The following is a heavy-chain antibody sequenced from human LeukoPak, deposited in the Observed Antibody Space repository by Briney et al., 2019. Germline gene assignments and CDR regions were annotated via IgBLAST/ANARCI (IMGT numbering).Heavy chain of an antibody. V-gene: IGHV4-59*11. Sequence: SETLSLTCNVSGDSITSQYWNWIRQPPGKGLEWIGYIYYTGIIKYNPSLTSRVSMSVDTSKNQFFLKMKSVTAADTAVYHCARSVDYFDNTGPHMMFDYWGQGSLVTVSS. CDR2: IYYTGII. J-gene: IGHJ4*02. D-gene: IGHD3-22*01. CDR3: ARSVDYFDNTGPHMMFDY. CDR1: GDSITSQY.